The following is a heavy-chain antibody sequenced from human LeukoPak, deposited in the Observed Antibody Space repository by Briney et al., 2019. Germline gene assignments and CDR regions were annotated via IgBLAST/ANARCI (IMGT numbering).Heavy chain of an antibody. Sequence: ASVKVSCKASGYTFTSNDINWVRQATGQGLEWMGWMNPNSGNTGYAQKFQGRVTMTRNTSISTAYMELSSLRSEDTAVYYCARGQTGGYHFDYWGQGTLVTVSS. J-gene: IGHJ4*02. CDR2: MNPNSGNT. D-gene: IGHD5-12*01. V-gene: IGHV1-8*01. CDR1: GYTFTSND. CDR3: ARGQTGGYHFDY.